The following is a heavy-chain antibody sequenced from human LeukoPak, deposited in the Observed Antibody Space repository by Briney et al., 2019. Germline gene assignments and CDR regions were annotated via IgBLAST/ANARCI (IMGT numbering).Heavy chain of an antibody. J-gene: IGHJ2*01. V-gene: IGHV1-69*05. CDR2: IIPIFGTA. Sequence: GASVKVSCKASGGTFISYAISWVRQAPGQGLEWMGGIIPIFGTANYAQKFQGRVTITTDESTSTAYMALSSLRSEDTAVYFCARGPGGGSYAGFYWYFDLWGRGTLVTVSS. CDR3: ARGPGGGSYAGFYWYFDL. D-gene: IGHD1-26*01. CDR1: GGTFISYA.